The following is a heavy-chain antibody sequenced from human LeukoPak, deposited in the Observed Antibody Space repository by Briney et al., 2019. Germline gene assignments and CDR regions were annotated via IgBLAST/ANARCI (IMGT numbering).Heavy chain of an antibody. V-gene: IGHV1-58*01. CDR1: GFTFTSSA. D-gene: IGHD1-26*01. Sequence: SVKVSCKASGFTFTSSAVQWVRQARGQRLEWIGWIVVGSGNTNYAQKFQERVTITRDMSTSTAYMELSSLRSEDTAVYYCARDHPYSGSHLGDAFDIWGQGTMVTVSS. CDR3: ARDHPYSGSHLGDAFDI. CDR2: IVVGSGNT. J-gene: IGHJ3*02.